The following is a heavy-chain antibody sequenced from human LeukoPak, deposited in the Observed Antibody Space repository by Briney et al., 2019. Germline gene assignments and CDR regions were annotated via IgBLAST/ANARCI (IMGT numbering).Heavy chain of an antibody. Sequence: PSETLSLTCTVSGASITSYYWGWIRQPPVKGLEWIGSITNCGSTNYNPSLKSRVTISLDTSKNQFSLKLSSVTAADTAVYYCASRFLGVEFDYCGQGTLVTVSS. V-gene: IGHV4-59*01. CDR2: ITNCGST. D-gene: IGHD3-3*01. CDR1: GASITSYY. J-gene: IGHJ4*02. CDR3: ASRFLGVEFDY.